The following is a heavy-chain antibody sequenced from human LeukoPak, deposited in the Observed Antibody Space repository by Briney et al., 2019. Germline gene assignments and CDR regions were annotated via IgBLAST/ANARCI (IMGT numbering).Heavy chain of an antibody. CDR3: ARSHLRHPLRYSGYDYSGWRDHMRFDP. Sequence: SETLSLTCTVSGGSMSSSYYYWGWIRQPPGKGLEWMGSIYYSESTYYNPSLKSRVTISVDTSKNQFSLKLSSVTAADTAVYYCARSHLRHPLRYSGYDYSGWRDHMRFDPWGQGTLVTVSS. J-gene: IGHJ5*02. CDR1: GGSMSSSYYY. V-gene: IGHV4-39*07. CDR2: IYYSEST. D-gene: IGHD5-12*01.